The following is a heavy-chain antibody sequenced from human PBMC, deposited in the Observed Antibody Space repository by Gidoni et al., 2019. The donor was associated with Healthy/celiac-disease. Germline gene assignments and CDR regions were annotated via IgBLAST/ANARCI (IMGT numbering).Heavy chain of an antibody. Sequence: EVQLVESVGGLVQPGRSLRLSCTASGFTFGDYAMRWVRQAPGKGLEWVGFIRSKAYCGTTEYAASVKGRFTISRDDSKSIAYLQMNSLKTEDTAVYYCTRGQSSSWSWGQGTLVTVSS. CDR2: IRSKAYCGTT. J-gene: IGHJ4*02. D-gene: IGHD6-13*01. V-gene: IGHV3-49*04. CDR1: GFTFGDYA. CDR3: TRGQSSSWS.